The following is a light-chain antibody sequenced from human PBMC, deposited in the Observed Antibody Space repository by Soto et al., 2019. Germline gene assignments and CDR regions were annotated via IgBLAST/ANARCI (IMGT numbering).Light chain of an antibody. V-gene: IGLV2-14*01. CDR2: GAF. Sequence: QSALTQPASVSGSPGQSITISCTGTSSDVGGFNYVSWYQQHPGKAPKLVIYGAFNRPSGVSNRFSGSRSGNTASLTISGLQAEDEAEYYCNSYTTSSTFVFGTGTKLTVL. J-gene: IGLJ1*01. CDR1: SSDVGGFNY. CDR3: NSYTTSSTFV.